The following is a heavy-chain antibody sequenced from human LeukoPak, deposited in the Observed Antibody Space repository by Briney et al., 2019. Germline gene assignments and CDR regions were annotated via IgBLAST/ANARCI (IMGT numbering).Heavy chain of an antibody. Sequence: GGSLRLSCAASGFKFNQYTMHWVRQAPGKGLEWVSFISGSGERTYYTDSVRGRFTVSRDNSKNTLYLQMKSLRAEDTAVYYCVSQSYSGSDNYYFHYWGQGTLVAVSS. CDR2: ISGSGERT. V-gene: IGHV3-23*01. D-gene: IGHD1-26*01. CDR3: VSQSYSGSDNYYFHY. J-gene: IGHJ4*02. CDR1: GFKFNQYT.